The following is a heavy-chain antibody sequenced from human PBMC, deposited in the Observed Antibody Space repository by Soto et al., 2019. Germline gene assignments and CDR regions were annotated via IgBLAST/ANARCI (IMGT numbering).Heavy chain of an antibody. D-gene: IGHD2-2*01. Sequence: SVKVSCKASGYTFTNYAMHWVRQAPGQRLKWMGWINAGNGNTKYSQKFQGRVTITRDTSASTAYMELSSLRSEDTAVYYCARGACSGTSCHTQENYFAMDVWGQGTMVTVSS. CDR2: INAGNGNT. V-gene: IGHV1-3*01. J-gene: IGHJ6*02. CDR3: ARGACSGTSCHTQENYFAMDV. CDR1: GYTFTNYA.